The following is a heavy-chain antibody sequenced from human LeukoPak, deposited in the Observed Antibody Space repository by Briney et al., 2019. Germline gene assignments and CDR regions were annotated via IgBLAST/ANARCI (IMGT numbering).Heavy chain of an antibody. CDR2: INPSGGST. CDR3: ARDRVVRGVSRPYYFDY. V-gene: IGHV1-46*01. CDR1: GYTFTSYY. D-gene: IGHD3-10*01. Sequence: ASVKVSCKASGYTFTSYYMHWVRPAPGQGLERMGIINPSGGSTSYAQKFQGRVTMTRDTSTSTVYMELSSLRSEDTAVYYCARDRVVRGVSRPYYFDYWGQGTLVTVSS. J-gene: IGHJ4*02.